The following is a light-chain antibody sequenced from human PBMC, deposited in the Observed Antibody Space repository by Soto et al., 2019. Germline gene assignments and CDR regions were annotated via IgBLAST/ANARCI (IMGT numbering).Light chain of an antibody. Sequence: EIVLTQSPATLSLSPGERATLSCRASQCVSSYLAWYQQKPGQAPRRLIYDASNRATGIPARLSGSGSGTDFTLTISSLEPEEFAVYYCQQRSNWQVTFGGGTKVEIK. V-gene: IGKV3-11*01. CDR1: QCVSSY. CDR2: DAS. CDR3: QQRSNWQVT. J-gene: IGKJ4*01.